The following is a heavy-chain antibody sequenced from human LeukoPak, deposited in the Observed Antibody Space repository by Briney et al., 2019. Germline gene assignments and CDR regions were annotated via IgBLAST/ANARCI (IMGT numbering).Heavy chain of an antibody. Sequence: PGGSLRLSCAASGFTFSSYWMHWVRQAPAKGLVWVSSINSDGSSTSYADSVKGRFTISRDNAKHTLYLQMNSLRAEDTAVYYCARGRPAFAFDIWGQGTMVTVSS. CDR3: ARGRPAFAFDI. J-gene: IGHJ3*02. CDR1: GFTFSSYW. D-gene: IGHD3-10*01. CDR2: INSDGSST. V-gene: IGHV3-74*01.